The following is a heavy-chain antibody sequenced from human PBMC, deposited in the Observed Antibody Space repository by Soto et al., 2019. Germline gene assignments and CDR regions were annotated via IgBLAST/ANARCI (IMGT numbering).Heavy chain of an antibody. J-gene: IGHJ4*02. D-gene: IGHD3-10*01. V-gene: IGHV1-69*02. CDR1: GGTFSSYT. CDR3: ARATMVRGVIAHFDY. CDR2: IIPILGIA. Sequence: QVQLVQSGAEVKKPGSSVKVSCKASGGTFSSYTISWVRQAPGQGLEWMGRIIPILGIANYAQKFQGRVTITADKSTSTAYMELSSLRSEDTAVYYCARATMVRGVIAHFDYWGQGTLVTVSS.